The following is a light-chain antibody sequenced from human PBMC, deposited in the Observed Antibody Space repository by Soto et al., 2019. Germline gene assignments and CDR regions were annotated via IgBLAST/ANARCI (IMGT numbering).Light chain of an antibody. CDR2: DAA. CDR3: LQPRYRPPTWT. CDR1: QSVSSY. Sequence: GERATLSWRASQSVSSYLAWYQQKPGQAPRLLIYDAANRATGIPARFSGSGSGTDFTLTISSLDPEDLAVSYCLQPRYRPPTWTVGQ. V-gene: IGKV3-11*01. J-gene: IGKJ1*01.